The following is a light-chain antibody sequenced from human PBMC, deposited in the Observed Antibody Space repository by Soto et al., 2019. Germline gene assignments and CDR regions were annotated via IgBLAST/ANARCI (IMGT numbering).Light chain of an antibody. J-gene: IGKJ1*01. Sequence: EIVLTQSPATLSLSPGERATLSCRAGQSVSSYLAWYQQKPGQAPRLLIYDASNRATGIPARFSGSGSGTEFTLTISSLEPEDFAVYYCQQRSNWPWTFGQGTKVEIK. CDR3: QQRSNWPWT. CDR2: DAS. V-gene: IGKV3-11*01. CDR1: QSVSSY.